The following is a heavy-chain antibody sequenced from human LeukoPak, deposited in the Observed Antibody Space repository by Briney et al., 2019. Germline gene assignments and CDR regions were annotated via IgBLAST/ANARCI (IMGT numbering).Heavy chain of an antibody. CDR3: ARQEVKKGAFDY. D-gene: IGHD3-10*01. J-gene: IGHJ4*02. Sequence: SETLSLTCTVAGGSISSYYWSWLRQPPGKGLEWIGYIYYSGSTNYNPSLKSRVTISVDTSKNQFSLKLSSVTAADTAVYYCARQEVKKGAFDYWGQGTLVTVSS. CDR1: GGSISSYY. CDR2: IYYSGST. V-gene: IGHV4-59*08.